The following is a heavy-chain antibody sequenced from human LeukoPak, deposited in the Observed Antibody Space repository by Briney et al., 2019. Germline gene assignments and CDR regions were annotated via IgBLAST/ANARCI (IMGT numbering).Heavy chain of an antibody. CDR1: GYTLTELS. D-gene: IGHD3-22*01. V-gene: IGHV1-24*01. J-gene: IGHJ4*02. Sequence: ASVKVSCKVSGYTLTELSMHWVRQAPGKGLEWMASFDPENGETLYAQEFQGRVTLTEDTSADTAYMELISLRSEDTAVYYCTRSAVVLPYYCDYWGQGTLVTVSS. CDR2: FDPENGET. CDR3: TRSAVVLPYYCDY.